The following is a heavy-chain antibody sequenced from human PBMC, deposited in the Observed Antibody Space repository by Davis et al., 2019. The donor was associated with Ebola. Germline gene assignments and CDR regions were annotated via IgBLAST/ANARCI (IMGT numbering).Heavy chain of an antibody. CDR2: ISYDGSNK. CDR3: ARDPDRTVIYYYYGMDV. Sequence: GESLKISCAASGFTFSSYGMHWVRQAPGKGLEWVAVISYDGSNKYYADSVKGRFTISRDNSKNTLYLQMNSLRAEDTAVYYCARDPDRTVIYYYYGMDVWGQGTTVTVSS. V-gene: IGHV3-30*19. J-gene: IGHJ6*02. CDR1: GFTFSSYG. D-gene: IGHD1-14*01.